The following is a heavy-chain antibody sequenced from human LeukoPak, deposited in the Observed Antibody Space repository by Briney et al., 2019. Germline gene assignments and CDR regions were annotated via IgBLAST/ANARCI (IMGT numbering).Heavy chain of an antibody. Sequence: SETLSLTCTVSGGSISNSYWGWIRQPPGKGLEWIGSIYYSGNTYYNASLKSQVSISIDTSKNQFSLKLTSVTAADTAVYYCARQTGSGLFILPGGQGTLVTVSS. CDR2: IYYSGNT. J-gene: IGHJ4*02. CDR3: ARQTGSGLFILP. CDR1: GGSISNSY. D-gene: IGHD3/OR15-3a*01. V-gene: IGHV4-39*01.